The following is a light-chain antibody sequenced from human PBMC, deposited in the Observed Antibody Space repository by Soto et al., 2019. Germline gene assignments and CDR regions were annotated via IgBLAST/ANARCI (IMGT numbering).Light chain of an antibody. J-gene: IGKJ1*01. CDR3: QQYNNWTTWT. CDR1: QNVSNY. V-gene: IGKV3-15*01. Sequence: EIVLTQSPATLSLSPGERATLSCRVSQNVSNYLDWYQQKPGQAPRLLIYDASTSATGSPARFSGSGSGTEFTLSISSLQSEDVAVYYCQQYNNWTTWTFGQGTKVDI. CDR2: DAS.